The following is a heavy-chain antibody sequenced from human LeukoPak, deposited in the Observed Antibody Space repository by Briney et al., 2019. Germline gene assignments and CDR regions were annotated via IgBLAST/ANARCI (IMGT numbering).Heavy chain of an antibody. V-gene: IGHV3-11*05. D-gene: IGHD2-15*01. CDR3: ARAVSYCSGGSCYGFDY. CDR2: ISSSSSYT. CDR1: GFTFSVHY. Sequence: PGGSLRLSCAASGFTFSVHYMSWIRQAPGKGLEWVSYISSSSSYTDYAESVKGRFTISRDNAKNSLYLQMNSLRAEDTAVYYCARAVSYCSGGSCYGFDYWGQGTLVTVSS. J-gene: IGHJ4*02.